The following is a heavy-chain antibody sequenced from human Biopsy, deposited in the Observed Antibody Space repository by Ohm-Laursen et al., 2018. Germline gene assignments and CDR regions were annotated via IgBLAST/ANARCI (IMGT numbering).Heavy chain of an antibody. CDR3: ARVPLPGIGAAYQGRFLYGMDV. Sequence: TLSLTCAVYGGSFNGSFWSWIRQPPGKGLEWIGDITQSGSTNYSPSLKSRVTISVDTAKKQFSLNLRSVTAADPAVYYCARVPLPGIGAAYQGRFLYGMDVWGQGTTVSVSS. D-gene: IGHD6-13*01. J-gene: IGHJ6*02. CDR2: ITQSGST. V-gene: IGHV4-34*01. CDR1: GGSFNGSF.